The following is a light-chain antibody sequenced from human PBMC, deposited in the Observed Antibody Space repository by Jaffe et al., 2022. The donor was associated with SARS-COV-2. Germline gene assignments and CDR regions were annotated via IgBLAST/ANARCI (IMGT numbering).Light chain of an antibody. V-gene: IGKV4-1*01. CDR3: QQYYTNPPT. Sequence: DIVMTQSPDSLAVSLGERATIDCRSSQSVLYSSNNMNYLAWYQQKSGQPPKLLLYWASTRESGVPDRFSGSGSATDFTLTISSLQAEDVAVYYCQQYYTNPPTFGGGTKVEIK. CDR1: QSVLYSSNNMNY. J-gene: IGKJ4*01. CDR2: WAS.